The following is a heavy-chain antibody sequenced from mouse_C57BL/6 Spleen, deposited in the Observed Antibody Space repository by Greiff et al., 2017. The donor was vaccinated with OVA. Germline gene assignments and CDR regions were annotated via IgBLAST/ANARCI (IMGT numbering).Heavy chain of an antibody. CDR1: GFTFSSYA. CDR2: ISSGGDYI. D-gene: IGHD2-4*01. J-gene: IGHJ3*01. CDR3: TRGAYDYDVAY. Sequence: EVHLVESGEGLVKPGGSLKLSCAASGFTFSSYAMSWVRQTPEKRLEWVAYISSGGDYIYYADTVKGRFTISRDNARNTLYLQMSSLKSEDTAMYYCTRGAYDYDVAYWGQGTLVTVSA. V-gene: IGHV5-9-1*02.